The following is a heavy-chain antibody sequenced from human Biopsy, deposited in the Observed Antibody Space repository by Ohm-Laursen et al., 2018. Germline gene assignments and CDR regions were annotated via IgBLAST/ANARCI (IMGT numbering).Heavy chain of an antibody. Sequence: ASGKGSCQGSRYTPPELSLPWGRQAPGKRLEWNGGFAPENGKTVYAQNFQARVSMTEDTSTDTAYMELRSLRSEDTAVYYCAADINVWNVNYWGQGTQVTVSS. J-gene: IGHJ4*02. CDR2: FAPENGKT. V-gene: IGHV1-24*01. CDR1: RYTPPELS. CDR3: AADINVWNVNY. D-gene: IGHD1-1*01.